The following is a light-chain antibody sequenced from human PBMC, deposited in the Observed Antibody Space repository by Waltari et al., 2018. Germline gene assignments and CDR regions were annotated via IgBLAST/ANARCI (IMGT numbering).Light chain of an antibody. Sequence: AIQLTQSPSSLSASVGDRFTITCRASQGISSAVAWYHQKSGKAPKLLIYDASSLESGVPSRFSGSGSGTDFTLTISSLQPEDFATYYCQQFKSYPITFGQGTRLEIK. CDR1: QGISSA. J-gene: IGKJ5*01. CDR2: DAS. V-gene: IGKV1-13*02. CDR3: QQFKSYPIT.